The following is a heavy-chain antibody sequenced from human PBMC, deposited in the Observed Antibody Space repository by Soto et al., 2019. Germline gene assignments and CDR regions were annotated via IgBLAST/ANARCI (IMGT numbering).Heavy chain of an antibody. J-gene: IGHJ6*02. CDR2: ISSSGSTI. CDR1: GFTFSDYY. Sequence: GGSLRLSCAASGFTFSDYYMSWIRQAQGKGLEWVSYISSSGSTIYYADSVKGRFTISRDNAKNSLYLQMNSLRAEETAVYYCARYGSGDGSGSYYYYYYGMDVWGQGTTVTVSS. D-gene: IGHD3-10*01. V-gene: IGHV3-11*01. CDR3: ARYGSGDGSGSYYYYYYGMDV.